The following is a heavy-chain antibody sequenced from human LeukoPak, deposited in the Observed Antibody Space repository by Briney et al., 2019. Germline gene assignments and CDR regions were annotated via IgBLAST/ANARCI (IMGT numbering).Heavy chain of an antibody. V-gene: IGHV5-51*01. J-gene: IGHJ3*02. CDR2: IYPGGSDT. Sequence: GESLNISCKGSGYSFNSYWIGWVRQMPGKGLEWMGIIYPGGSDTRYSPSFQGQVTISADKPISTAYLQWSSLKASDTAMYYCARTWGSTPGAFDIWGQGTMVTVSS. CDR3: ARTWGSTPGAFDI. D-gene: IGHD1-26*01. CDR1: GYSFNSYW.